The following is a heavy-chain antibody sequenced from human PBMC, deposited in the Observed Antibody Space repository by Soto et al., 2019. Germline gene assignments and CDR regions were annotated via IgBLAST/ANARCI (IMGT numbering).Heavy chain of an antibody. CDR1: GFSISSGSY. D-gene: IGHD2-21*02. CDR2: IYHSGRT. J-gene: IGHJ6*02. V-gene: IGHV4-38-2*01. Sequence: EALALTCAASGFSISSGSYWGWIRQPPGKGREWMGNIYHSGRTYYNPSLKSRVTITVDTTKSQSSPKTSSVPAADTAVYYCAGNPCGGDCYSGFYGMDVWGQGTTVTVSS. CDR3: AGNPCGGDCYSGFYGMDV.